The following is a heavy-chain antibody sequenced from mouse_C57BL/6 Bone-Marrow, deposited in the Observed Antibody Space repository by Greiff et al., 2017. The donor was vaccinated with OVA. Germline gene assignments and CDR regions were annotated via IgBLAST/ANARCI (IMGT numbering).Heavy chain of an antibody. CDR2: IYPGDGDT. CDR3: ARDGNYGGYFDY. V-gene: IGHV1-82*01. J-gene: IGHJ2*01. CDR1: GYAFSSSW. D-gene: IGHD2-1*01. Sequence: QVQLQQSGPELVKPGASVKISCKASGYAFSSSWMNWVKQRPGKGLEWIGRIYPGDGDTNYNGKFKGKATLTADKSSSTAYMQLSSLTSEDSAVYVCARDGNYGGYFDYWGQGTTLTVSS.